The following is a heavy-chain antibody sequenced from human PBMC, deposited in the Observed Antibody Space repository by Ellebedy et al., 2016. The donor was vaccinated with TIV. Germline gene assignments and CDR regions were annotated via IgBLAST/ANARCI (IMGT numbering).Heavy chain of an antibody. J-gene: IGHJ4*02. V-gene: IGHV3-23*01. CDR1: GFTFSSYA. Sequence: GESLKISXAASGFTFSSYAMSWVRQAPGKGLEWVSAISGSGGSTYYADSVKGRFTISRDNSKNTLYLQMNSLRAEDTAVYYCAKGEYYDILTVPLAYWGQGTLVTVSS. CDR3: AKGEYYDILTVPLAY. CDR2: ISGSGGST. D-gene: IGHD3-9*01.